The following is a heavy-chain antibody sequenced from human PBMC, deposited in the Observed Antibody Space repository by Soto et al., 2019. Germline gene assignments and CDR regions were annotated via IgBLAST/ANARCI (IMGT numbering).Heavy chain of an antibody. V-gene: IGHV4-59*01. CDR1: GGSISSYY. CDR2: IYYSGST. J-gene: IGHJ4*02. CDR3: ARARTYYDILTGEGTLDY. D-gene: IGHD3-9*01. Sequence: PSETLSLTCTVSGGSISSYYWSWIRQPPGKGLEWIGYIYYSGSTNYNPSLKSRVTISVDTSKNQFSLKLSSVTAADTAVYYCARARTYYDILTGEGTLDYWGQGTLVTVSS.